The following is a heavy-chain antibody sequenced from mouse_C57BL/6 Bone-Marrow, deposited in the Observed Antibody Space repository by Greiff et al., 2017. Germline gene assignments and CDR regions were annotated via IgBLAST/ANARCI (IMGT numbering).Heavy chain of an antibody. V-gene: IGHV1-59*01. Sequence: QVQLQQSGAELVRPGTSVKLSCKASGYTFTSYWMHWVKQRPGQGLEWIGVIDPSDSSTNSNQKFKGKATLTVDTSSSTAYMQRSSLTSEDSAVYYCARRGDYWGKGTTLTVAS. CDR2: IDPSDSST. CDR1: GYTFTSYW. CDR3: ARRGDY. J-gene: IGHJ2*01.